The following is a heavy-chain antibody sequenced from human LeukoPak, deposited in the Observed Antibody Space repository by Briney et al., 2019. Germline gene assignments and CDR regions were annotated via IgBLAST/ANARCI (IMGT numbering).Heavy chain of an antibody. CDR2: LSYDGSNK. V-gene: IGHV3-30*18. J-gene: IGHJ4*02. CDR1: GFTFSRYG. D-gene: IGHD6-19*01. CDR3: AKDTGSGWYYFDY. Sequence: GRSLRLSCAASGFTFSRYGMHWVTEARSKGLGEGTVLSYDGSNKYYTDSVKGRFTISRDNSKNTLYLQMNSLRAEDTAVYYCAKDTGSGWYYFDYWGQGTLVTVSS.